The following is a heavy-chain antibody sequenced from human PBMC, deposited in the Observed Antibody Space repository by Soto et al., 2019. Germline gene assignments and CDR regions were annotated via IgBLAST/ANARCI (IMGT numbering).Heavy chain of an antibody. CDR3: ARGTGGFDP. D-gene: IGHD2-15*01. V-gene: IGHV3-74*02. CDR1: GFTCSTYW. CDR2: INGDGSST. Sequence: EVQLVESGGGLVQPGGSLRLSCAASGFTCSTYWMHWVRQVPGKGLEWVSHINGDGSSTSYADSVRGRFSISRDNTENTVDLQMNSLRVDDTAVYYCARGTGGFDPWGQGTLVTVSA. J-gene: IGHJ5*02.